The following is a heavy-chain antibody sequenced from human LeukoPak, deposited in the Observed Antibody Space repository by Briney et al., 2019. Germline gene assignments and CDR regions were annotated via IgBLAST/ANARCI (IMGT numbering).Heavy chain of an antibody. CDR3: ARMVRQVAPDGSGHFNWFDP. J-gene: IGHJ5*02. V-gene: IGHV3-48*01. CDR1: GFTFSSYS. D-gene: IGHD2-15*01. Sequence: GGSLRLSCAASGFTFSSYSMNWVRQAPGKGLEWVSYISSSSSTIYYADSVKGRFTISRDNAKNSLYLQMNSLRAEDTAVYYCARMVRQVAPDGSGHFNWFDPWGQGTLVTVSS. CDR2: ISSSSSTI.